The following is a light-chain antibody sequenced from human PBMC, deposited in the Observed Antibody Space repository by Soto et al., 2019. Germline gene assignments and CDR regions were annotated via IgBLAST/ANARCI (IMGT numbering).Light chain of an antibody. CDR2: DAS. CDR1: RSISTW. J-gene: IGKJ1*01. V-gene: IGKV1-5*01. Sequence: DIQMTQSPSTLSASVGDRVTITCRASRSISTWLAWYQQKPGKAPNLLIYDASSLESGVPSRFSGSGSGTAFTLTISSLQPDDFATYYCQQYNTYSTFGQGTKVEIK. CDR3: QQYNTYST.